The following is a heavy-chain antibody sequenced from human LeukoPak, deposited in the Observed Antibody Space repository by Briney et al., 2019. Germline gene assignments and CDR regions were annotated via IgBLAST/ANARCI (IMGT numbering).Heavy chain of an antibody. V-gene: IGHV1-2*02. CDR2: INPNSGGT. D-gene: IGHD2-15*01. CDR3: ARRGCSGGSCYYRFDY. CDR1: GYTFTGYY. Sequence: ASVKVSCKASGYTFTGYYMHWVRQAPGQGLEWMGWINPNSGGTNYAQKFQGRVTMTRDTSISTAYMELSSLRSDDTAVYYCARRGCSGGSCYYRFDYWGQGTLVTVSS. J-gene: IGHJ4*02.